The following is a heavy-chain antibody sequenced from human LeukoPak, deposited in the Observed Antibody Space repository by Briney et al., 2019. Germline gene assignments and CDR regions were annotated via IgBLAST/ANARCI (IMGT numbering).Heavy chain of an antibody. V-gene: IGHV3-9*01. CDR2: ISWNSGSI. CDR1: GFTFSRYW. Sequence: PGESLRLSCAASGFTFSRYWIHWVRQAPGKGLEWVSGISWNSGSIGYADSVKGRFTISRDNAKNSLYLQMNSLRAEDTALYYCARGGPYGQLLPRDYWGQGTLVTVSS. J-gene: IGHJ4*02. D-gene: IGHD2-2*01. CDR3: ARGGPYGQLLPRDY.